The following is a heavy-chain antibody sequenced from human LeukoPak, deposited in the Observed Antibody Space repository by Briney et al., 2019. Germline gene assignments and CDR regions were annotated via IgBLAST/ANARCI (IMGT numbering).Heavy chain of an antibody. CDR2: IYYSGST. V-gene: IGHV4-59*01. J-gene: IGHJ4*02. CDR1: GGSISSYY. CDR3: AREAVAGRGPYYFDY. Sequence: SETLSLTCTVSGGSISSYYWSWIRQPPGKGLEWIGYIYYSGSTNYNPSLKSRVTISVDTSKNQFSLKLSSVTAADTAVYYCAREAVAGRGPYYFDYWGQGTLVTVSS. D-gene: IGHD6-19*01.